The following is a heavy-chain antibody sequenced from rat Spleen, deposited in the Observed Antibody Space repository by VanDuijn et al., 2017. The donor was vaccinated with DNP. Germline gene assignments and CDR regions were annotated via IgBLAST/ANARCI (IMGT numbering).Heavy chain of an antibody. Sequence: EVKLVESGGGLVQPGRSLKISCTASGFNLHDYWMGWVRQAPGKGLEWIGEINKDSSTINYSPSLKDKFTISRDNAQNTLYLQMSKLGSEDTAIYYCARQGMYTTDWFAYWGQGTLVTVSS. CDR3: ARQGMYTTDWFAY. CDR2: INKDSSTI. CDR1: GFNLHDYW. V-gene: IGHV4-2*01. D-gene: IGHD1-6*01. J-gene: IGHJ3*01.